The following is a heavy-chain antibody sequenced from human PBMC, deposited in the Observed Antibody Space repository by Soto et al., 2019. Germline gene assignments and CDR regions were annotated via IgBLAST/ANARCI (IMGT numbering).Heavy chain of an antibody. Sequence: GGSLRLSCAASGFNYRNYGMHWVRQAPGKGLEWVATISSDGNRKNYADSVKGRFSISRDNSKNTLFLQMNSLGLEDTAVYYCARDSPSPGIAAAGYFDYWGQGTLVTVSS. CDR2: ISSDGNRK. CDR1: GFNYRNYG. D-gene: IGHD6-13*01. V-gene: IGHV3-30*03. J-gene: IGHJ4*02. CDR3: ARDSPSPGIAAAGYFDY.